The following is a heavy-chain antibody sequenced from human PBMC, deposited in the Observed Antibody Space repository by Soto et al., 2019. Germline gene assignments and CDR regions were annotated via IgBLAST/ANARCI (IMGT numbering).Heavy chain of an antibody. D-gene: IGHD5-18*01. CDR1: GYSISSGYY. Sequence: SETLSLTCAVSGYSISSGYYWGWILQPPWKGLEWIGSIYHSGSTYYNPSLKSRVTISVDTSRNQFSLKLSSVTAADTAVYYCARVYADTAMVPNYWGQGTLVTVSS. CDR2: IYHSGST. V-gene: IGHV4-38-2*01. J-gene: IGHJ4*02. CDR3: ARVYADTAMVPNY.